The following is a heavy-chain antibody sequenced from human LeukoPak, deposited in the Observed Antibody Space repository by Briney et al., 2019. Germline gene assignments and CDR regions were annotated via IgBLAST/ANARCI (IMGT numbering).Heavy chain of an antibody. CDR1: GGSISSGGYS. CDR3: ARDPYYYDRDDAFDI. Sequence: PSETLSLTCAVSGGSISSGGYSWSWIRQPSGKGLEWIGYIYHSGSTNYNPSLKSRVTISVDKSKNQFSLKLSSVTAADTAVYYYARDPYYYDRDDAFDIWGQGTMVTVSS. D-gene: IGHD3-22*01. CDR2: IYHSGST. J-gene: IGHJ3*02. V-gene: IGHV4-30-2*01.